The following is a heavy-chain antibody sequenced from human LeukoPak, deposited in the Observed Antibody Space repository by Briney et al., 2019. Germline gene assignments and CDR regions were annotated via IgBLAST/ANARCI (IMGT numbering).Heavy chain of an antibody. V-gene: IGHV4-34*01. CDR2: INHSGST. D-gene: IGHD3-10*01. Sequence: SETLSLTCAVYGGSFSGYYWSWIRQPPGKGLEWIGEINHSGSTNYNPSLKSRVTISVDTSKNQFSLKLSSVTAADTAVYYCARRVGRWFGERAYYYNYMDVWGKGTTVTISS. J-gene: IGHJ6*03. CDR1: GGSFSGYY. CDR3: ARRVGRWFGERAYYYNYMDV.